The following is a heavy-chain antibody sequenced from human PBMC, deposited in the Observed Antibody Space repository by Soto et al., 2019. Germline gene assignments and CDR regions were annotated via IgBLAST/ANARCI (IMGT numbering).Heavy chain of an antibody. D-gene: IGHD2-15*01. CDR1: GYTFTSYG. J-gene: IGHJ4*02. V-gene: IGHV1-18*01. Sequence: QVQLVQSGAEVKKPGASVKVSCKASGYTFTSYGISWVRQAPGQGLEWMGWISAYNGNTNYAQKLQGRVTMTTDTSTSTAYVELRSLRSDDTAVYYCARDVGCSGGSCYSGSDIFDYWGQGTLVTVSS. CDR2: ISAYNGNT. CDR3: ARDVGCSGGSCYSGSDIFDY.